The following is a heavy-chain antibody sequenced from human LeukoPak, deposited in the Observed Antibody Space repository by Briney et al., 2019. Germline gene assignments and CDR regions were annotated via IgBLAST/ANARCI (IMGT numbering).Heavy chain of an antibody. J-gene: IGHJ3*02. V-gene: IGHV4-59*01. CDR1: GGSIRRDY. Sequence: SETLSFTCTVSGGSIRRDYWSWIRQPPGKGLEWIGYISYIGSTNYNPSLKSRVTISVDTSKNQFSLKLSSVTAADTAVYYCARDPTTVTKGLDIWGKGTMVTVSS. CDR2: ISYIGST. D-gene: IGHD4-17*01. CDR3: ARDPTTVTKGLDI.